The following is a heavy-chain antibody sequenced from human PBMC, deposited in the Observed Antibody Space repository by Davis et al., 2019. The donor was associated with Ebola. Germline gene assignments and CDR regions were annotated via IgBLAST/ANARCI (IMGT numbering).Heavy chain of an antibody. CDR3: ARELKWELLIDY. Sequence: GESLKIPCAAPGFTFSSYSMHSVRLASGKGLEWVSSISSSSSYIYYADSVKGRFTISRDNAKNSLYLHMNSLRAEDTAVYYCARELKWELLIDYWGKGTLVTVSS. CDR1: GFTFSSYS. J-gene: IGHJ4*02. CDR2: ISSSSSYI. V-gene: IGHV3-21*06. D-gene: IGHD1-26*01.